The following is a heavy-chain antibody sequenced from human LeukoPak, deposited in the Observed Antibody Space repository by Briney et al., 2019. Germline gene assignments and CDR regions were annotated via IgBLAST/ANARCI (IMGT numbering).Heavy chain of an antibody. V-gene: IGHV4-34*01. CDR1: GGSFSGYY. D-gene: IGHD3-22*01. J-gene: IGHJ4*02. CDR2: INHSGST. Sequence: SETLSLTCAVYGGSFSGYYWRWMRQPPGRGLEWIGEINHSGSTNYNPPLKRRVTISVATSKNQFSLKLSSVTAADRAVYYCARGTYYYDSSGYPEWGQGTPVTVSS. CDR3: ARGTYYYDSSGYPE.